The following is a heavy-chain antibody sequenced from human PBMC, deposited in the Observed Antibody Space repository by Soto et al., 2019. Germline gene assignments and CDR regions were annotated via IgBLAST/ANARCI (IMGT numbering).Heavy chain of an antibody. Sequence: QVQLQESGPGLVKPSQTLSLTCTVSGGSISNGGYYWSWIRQHPGKGLEWIGYIYYSGSTYYNPSLKSRVTISVDTSKNQFSLKLSSMTAADTAVYYCAASCVGCGGFNYYGMDVWRQGTTVTVSS. CDR1: GGSISNGGYY. CDR2: IYYSGST. CDR3: AASCVGCGGFNYYGMDV. D-gene: IGHD2-21*01. J-gene: IGHJ6*02. V-gene: IGHV4-31*03.